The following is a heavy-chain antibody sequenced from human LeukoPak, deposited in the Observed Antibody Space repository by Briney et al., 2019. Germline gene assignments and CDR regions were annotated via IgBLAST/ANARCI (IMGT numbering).Heavy chain of an antibody. V-gene: IGHV1-8*03. CDR2: MNPNSGNT. CDR1: GYTFTSYD. Sequence: ASVKVSCKASGYTFTSYDITWVRQATGQGLEWMGWMNPNSGNTGYAQKFQGRVTITRNTSISTAYMELSSLRSEDTAVYYCARVGYCSSTRCSYYMDVWGKGTTVTVSS. J-gene: IGHJ6*03. D-gene: IGHD2-2*01. CDR3: ARVGYCSSTRCSYYMDV.